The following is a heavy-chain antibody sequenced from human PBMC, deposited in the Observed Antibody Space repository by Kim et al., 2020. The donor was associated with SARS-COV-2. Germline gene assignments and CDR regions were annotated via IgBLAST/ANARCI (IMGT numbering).Heavy chain of an antibody. CDR1: GYSLNNYG. CDR3: VRDKYFAPDS. V-gene: IGHV1-18*01. CDR2: ISFYDETR. J-gene: IGHJ5*01. Sequence: ASVKVSCKTSGYSLNNYGTTWVRQAPGQGLEWIGWISFYDETRKIAQKFQGRAAITPDKSTNTVYMDLTSLTSDDTAVYYCVRDKYFAPDSLGQGTLV. D-gene: IGHD2-2*01.